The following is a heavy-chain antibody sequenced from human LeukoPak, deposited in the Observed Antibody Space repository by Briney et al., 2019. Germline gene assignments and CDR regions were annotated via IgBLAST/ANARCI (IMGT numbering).Heavy chain of an antibody. CDR1: GYTFTGYY. CDR2: INTNTGNP. J-gene: IGHJ4*02. V-gene: IGHV7-4-1*02. CDR3: ARGGTLIDY. Sequence: ASVKVSCKASGYTFTGYYMHWVRQAPGQGLEWMGWINTNTGNPTYAQGFTGRFVFSLDTSVSTAYLQISSLKAEDTAVYYCARGGTLIDYWGQGTLVTVSS.